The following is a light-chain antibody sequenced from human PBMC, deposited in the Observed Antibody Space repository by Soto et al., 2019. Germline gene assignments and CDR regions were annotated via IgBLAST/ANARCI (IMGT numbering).Light chain of an antibody. CDR3: QQSYITPWT. J-gene: IGKJ1*01. CDR1: QRVNNY. CDR2: AAS. V-gene: IGKV1-39*01. Sequence: DVQMTQSPSSLSASVGDRVTITCRASQRVNNYLNWYQHKPGKAPKLLIHAASSLQTGVPPRFGGIASGTNFTLAIRGLQAEDFATYYCQQSYITPWTFGQGTKVEIK.